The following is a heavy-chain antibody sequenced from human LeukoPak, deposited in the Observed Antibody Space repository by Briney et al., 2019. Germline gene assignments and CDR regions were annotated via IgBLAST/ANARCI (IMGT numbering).Heavy chain of an antibody. J-gene: IGHJ5*02. Sequence: ASVKVSCKASGYTFTGYYMHRVRQAPGQGLEWMGWINPNSGGTNYAQKFQGRVTMTRDTSISTAYMELSRLRSDDTAVYYCARGYDFWSGYPNNWFDPWGQGTLVTVSS. CDR2: INPNSGGT. V-gene: IGHV1-2*02. D-gene: IGHD3-3*01. CDR1: GYTFTGYY. CDR3: ARGYDFWSGYPNNWFDP.